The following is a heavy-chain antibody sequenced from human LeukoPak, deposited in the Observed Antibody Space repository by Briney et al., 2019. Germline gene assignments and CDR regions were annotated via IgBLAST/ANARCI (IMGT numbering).Heavy chain of an antibody. CDR2: INHSGST. V-gene: IGHV4-34*01. CDR3: ARDSSGWYRYRWFDP. J-gene: IGHJ5*02. CDR1: GGSFSGYY. D-gene: IGHD6-19*01. Sequence: SETLSLTCAVYGGSFSGYYWSWIRQPPGKGLEWIGEINHSGSTNYNPSLKSRVTISVDTSKNQFSLKLSSVTAADTAVYYCARDSSGWYRYRWFDPWGQGTLVTVSS.